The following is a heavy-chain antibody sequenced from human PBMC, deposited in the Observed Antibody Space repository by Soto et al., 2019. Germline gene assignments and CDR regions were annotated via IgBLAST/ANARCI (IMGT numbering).Heavy chain of an antibody. CDR1: GFTFSSYA. Sequence: GGSLRLSCAASGFTFSSYAMHWVRQAPGKGLEWVAVISYDGSNKYYADSVKGRFTISRDNSKNTLYLQMNSLRAEDTAVYYCAKPMITYYYDSSDWYFDLWGRGTLVTVSS. D-gene: IGHD3-22*01. CDR3: AKPMITYYYDSSDWYFDL. J-gene: IGHJ2*01. V-gene: IGHV3-30-3*02. CDR2: ISYDGSNK.